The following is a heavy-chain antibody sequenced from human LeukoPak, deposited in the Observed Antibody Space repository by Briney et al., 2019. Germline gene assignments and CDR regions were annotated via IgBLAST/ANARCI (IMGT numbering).Heavy chain of an antibody. CDR1: GFTFSNCA. Sequence: GGSLRLSCAASGFTFSNCAMSWVRQAPGKGLEWVSGISGSGGSTYYADSVKGRFTISRDNAKNSLYLQMNSLRAEDTAVYYCARPGSYYDSSGYYPHWGQGTLVTVSS. CDR2: ISGSGGST. CDR3: ARPGSYYDSSGYYPH. D-gene: IGHD3-22*01. V-gene: IGHV3-23*01. J-gene: IGHJ4*02.